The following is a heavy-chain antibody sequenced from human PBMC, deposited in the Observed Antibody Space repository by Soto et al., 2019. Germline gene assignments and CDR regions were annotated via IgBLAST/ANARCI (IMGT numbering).Heavy chain of an antibody. Sequence: EVQLVESGGGLVKPGGSLRLSCAASGFTFSSYSMNWVRQAPGKGLEWVSSISSSSSYIYYADSVKGRFTISRDNAKNSLYLQMNSLRAEDAAVYYCARDLGYCSGGSCFWVQGTLVTVSS. CDR3: ARDLGYCSGGSCF. CDR2: ISSSSSYI. CDR1: GFTFSSYS. V-gene: IGHV3-21*01. J-gene: IGHJ4*02. D-gene: IGHD2-15*01.